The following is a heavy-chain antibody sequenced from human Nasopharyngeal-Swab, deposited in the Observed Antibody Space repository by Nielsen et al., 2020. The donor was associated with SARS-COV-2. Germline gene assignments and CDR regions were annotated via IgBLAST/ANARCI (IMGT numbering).Heavy chain of an antibody. CDR2: IKSKTDGGTT. D-gene: IGHD2-2*01. V-gene: IGHV3-15*01. CDR3: TTDREGCSSTSCYYYYGMDV. Sequence: GESLKISCAASGFTFSNAWMSWVRQAPGKGLEWVGRIKSKTDGGTTDYAAPVKGRFTISRDDSKNTLYLQMNSLKTEDTAVYYCTTDREGCSSTSCYYYYGMDVWGQGTTVTVSS. J-gene: IGHJ6*02. CDR1: GFTFSNAW.